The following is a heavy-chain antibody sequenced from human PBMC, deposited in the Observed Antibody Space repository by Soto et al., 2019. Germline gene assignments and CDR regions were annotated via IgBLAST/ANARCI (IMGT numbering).Heavy chain of an antibody. Sequence: GGSLRLSCAASGFTFSNYSIHWVRQPPGKGLVWVSAISGGGGSTYYADSVKGRFTISRDNSKNTLYLQMNSLRAEDTAVYYCAKRYCSGGSCYVVLGGFDYWGQGTLVTVSS. CDR2: ISGGGGST. CDR1: GFTFSNYS. D-gene: IGHD2-15*01. V-gene: IGHV3-23*01. CDR3: AKRYCSGGSCYVVLGGFDY. J-gene: IGHJ4*02.